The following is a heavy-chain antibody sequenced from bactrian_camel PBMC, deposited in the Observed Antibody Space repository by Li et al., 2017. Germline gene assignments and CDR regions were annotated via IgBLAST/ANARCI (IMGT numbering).Heavy chain of an antibody. CDR3: AAVTCDVYFVRNSRWDATKYRT. J-gene: IGHJ4*01. Sequence: QVQLVESGGGSVQAGGYLRLSWAVSGATANNKCMTWFRQRPGKEREGVATFVTATGNQYYSDSVTGRFTISQDNAEKTLYLAMDSLEPEDTAMYYCAAVTCDVYFVRNSRWDATKYRTWGQGTQVTVS. CDR1: GATANNKC. V-gene: IGHV3-2*01. CDR2: FVTATGNQ. D-gene: IGHD1*01.